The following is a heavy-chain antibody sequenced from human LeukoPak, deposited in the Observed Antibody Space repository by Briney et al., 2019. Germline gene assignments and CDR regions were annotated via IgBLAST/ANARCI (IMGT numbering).Heavy chain of an antibody. D-gene: IGHD6-6*01. J-gene: IGHJ4*02. Sequence: PGGSLRLSRAASGFTFSSYSMNWVRQAPGKGLEWVSSISSSSSYIYYADSVKGRFTISRDNAKNSLYLQMNSLRAEDTAVYYCARDLFVAPYSSSSYLDYWGQGTLVTVSS. CDR3: ARDLFVAPYSSSSYLDY. CDR2: ISSSSSYI. V-gene: IGHV3-21*01. CDR1: GFTFSSYS.